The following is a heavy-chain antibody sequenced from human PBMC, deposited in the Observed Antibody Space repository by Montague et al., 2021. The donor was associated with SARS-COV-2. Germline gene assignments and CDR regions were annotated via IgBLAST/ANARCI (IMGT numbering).Heavy chain of an antibody. V-gene: IGHV4-59*08. J-gene: IGHJ3*01. D-gene: IGHD6-19*01. CDR2: VYYNGDT. Sequence: SETLSLTCTVSGGSTASHNWNWIRQSPGKRPEWIGYVYYNGDTKYNPSLPSRVTISIYTSENQFSLRLNAVTAADTAVYFCARGWAFDPWGQGRLVTVSS. CDR3: ARGWAFDP. CDR1: GGSTASHN.